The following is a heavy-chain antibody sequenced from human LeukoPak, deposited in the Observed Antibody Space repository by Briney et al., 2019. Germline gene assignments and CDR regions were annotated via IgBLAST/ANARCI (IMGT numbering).Heavy chain of an antibody. CDR2: INWNSGTK. J-gene: IGHJ4*02. CDR1: GFTFDDYG. Sequence: PGRSLRLSCAASGFTFDDYGMHWVRQAPGKGLEWVSGINWNSGTKAYADSAKGRFTISRDNAKNSLYLQMNSLRAEDTAVYYCARVRSIGDYDYWGQGTLVTVSS. CDR3: ARVRSIGDYDY. V-gene: IGHV3-9*01. D-gene: IGHD4-17*01.